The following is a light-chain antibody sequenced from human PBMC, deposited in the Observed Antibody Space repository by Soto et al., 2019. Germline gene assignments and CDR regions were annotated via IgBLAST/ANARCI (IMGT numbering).Light chain of an antibody. CDR1: QTISNW. V-gene: IGKV1-5*01. Sequence: DIQMTQSPSTLSASVGDRVTITCRASQTISNWLAWYQQIPGKAPKLLIYDASSLQSGVPSRFSGSGSGTEFTLTISSLQPDDFATYYCQQYDTYSTFGQGTKVELK. CDR2: DAS. CDR3: QQYDTYST. J-gene: IGKJ1*01.